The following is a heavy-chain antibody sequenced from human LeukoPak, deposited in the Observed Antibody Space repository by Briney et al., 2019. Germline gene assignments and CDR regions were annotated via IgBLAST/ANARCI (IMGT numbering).Heavy chain of an antibody. CDR2: IYYSGST. V-gene: IGHV4-39*01. CDR3: ARTAPYYDILTGYSNWYFDL. Sequence: SETLSLTCTVSGGSISSSSYYWGWIRQPPGKGLEWIGSIYYSGSTYYNPSLKSRVTISVDTSKNQFSLKLSSVTAADTAVYYCARTAPYYDILTGYSNWYFDLWGRGTLVTVSS. D-gene: IGHD3-9*01. J-gene: IGHJ2*01. CDR1: GGSISSSSYY.